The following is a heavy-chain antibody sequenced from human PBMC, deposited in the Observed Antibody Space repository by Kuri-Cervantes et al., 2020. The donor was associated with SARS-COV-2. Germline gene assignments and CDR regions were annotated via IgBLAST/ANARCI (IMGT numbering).Heavy chain of an antibody. V-gene: IGHV3-30-3*01. D-gene: IGHD1-26*01. CDR2: ISYDGSNK. CDR3: ASEEVGATIDY. Sequence: GESLKISCAASGFTFSSYWMHWVRQAPGKGLEWVAVISYDGSNKYYADSVKGRFTISRDNSKNTLYLQMNSLRAEDTAVYYCASEEVGATIDYWGQGTLVTVSS. CDR1: GFTFSSYW. J-gene: IGHJ4*02.